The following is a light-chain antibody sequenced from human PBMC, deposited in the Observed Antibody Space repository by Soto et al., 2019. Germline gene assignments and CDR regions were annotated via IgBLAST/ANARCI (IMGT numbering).Light chain of an antibody. Sequence: QSVLTQAPSTSGTPGQRVTISCSGSNSNIGSSSVNWYRQVPGTAPELLIYGNSNRPSGVPDRFSGSKSGTSASLAITGLQAEDEADYYCQSYDSSLSGSVFGGGTKLTVL. J-gene: IGLJ2*01. CDR1: NSNIGSSS. CDR2: GNS. V-gene: IGLV1-40*01. CDR3: QSYDSSLSGSV.